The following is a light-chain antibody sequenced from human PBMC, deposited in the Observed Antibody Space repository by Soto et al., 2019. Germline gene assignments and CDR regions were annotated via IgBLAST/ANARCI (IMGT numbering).Light chain of an antibody. V-gene: IGLV1-44*01. Sequence: QSVLTQPPSASGTPGQRVTISCSGSSSNIGRNTVNWYQQVPGTAPKLLIYSNNQRPSGVPDRFSGSKSGTSGSLAISGLQSEDEADYYCAGWDDSLNGPVIGGGTKLTVL. J-gene: IGLJ2*01. CDR3: AGWDDSLNGPV. CDR1: SSNIGRNT. CDR2: SNN.